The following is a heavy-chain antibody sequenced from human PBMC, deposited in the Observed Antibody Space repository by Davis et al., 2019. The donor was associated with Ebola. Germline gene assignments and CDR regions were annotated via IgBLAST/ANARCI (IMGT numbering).Heavy chain of an antibody. Sequence: GESLKISCAASGFTFDDYAMTWVRQVPGKGLEWVSGINWNGGSTGYVDSVKGRFTISRDNAKNSLFLQMNSLRGEDTALYHCARVKVAGSTTHFDYWGQGTLVTVSS. D-gene: IGHD6-19*01. J-gene: IGHJ4*02. V-gene: IGHV3-20*01. CDR1: GFTFDDYA. CDR2: INWNGGST. CDR3: ARVKVAGSTTHFDY.